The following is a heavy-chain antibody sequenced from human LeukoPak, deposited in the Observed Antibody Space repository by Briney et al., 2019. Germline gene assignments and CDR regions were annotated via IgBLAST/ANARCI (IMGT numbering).Heavy chain of an antibody. Sequence: GGSLRLSCTAYGFIFSSYSMNWLRQAPGKGLEWVSYISATSSAVYYTDSVKGRFTITRDNAKNSLYLQMNSLRDEDTAVYYCARDVKATIAVVPDASDIWGQGTMVTVSS. J-gene: IGHJ3*02. V-gene: IGHV3-48*02. CDR2: ISATSSAV. CDR1: GFIFSSYS. D-gene: IGHD6-19*01. CDR3: ARDVKATIAVVPDASDI.